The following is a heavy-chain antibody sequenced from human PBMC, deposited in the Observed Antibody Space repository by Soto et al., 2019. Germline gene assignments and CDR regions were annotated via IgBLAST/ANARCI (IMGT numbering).Heavy chain of an antibody. CDR2: IYHSGST. Sequence: PSETLSLTCAVSGGSISRSNSWSWVRQPPGKGLEWIGEIYHSGSTNYHPSLKSRVTISVDKSKNQFSLKLTSLTAADTAVYYCARSITFDWLFFDNWGQGTLVTVSS. D-gene: IGHD3-9*01. CDR3: ARSITFDWLFFDN. V-gene: IGHV4-4*02. J-gene: IGHJ4*02. CDR1: GGSISRSNS.